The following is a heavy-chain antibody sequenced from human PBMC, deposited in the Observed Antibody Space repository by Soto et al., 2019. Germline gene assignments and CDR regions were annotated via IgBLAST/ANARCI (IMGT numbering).Heavy chain of an antibody. CDR2: IYWDDDK. D-gene: IGHD3-3*01. CDR1: GFSLTTSGVG. Sequence: QITLNESGPTVVRPTETLTLTCRFSGFSLTTSGVGVGWIRPSPGKAPEWLALIYWDDDKRYSASRKSRLTIPKDTSKNQVVLTVSDLDPTDTATYYCAHRVLRTVFGLVTTTAIYFDFWGQGTPVAVSS. J-gene: IGHJ4*02. CDR3: AHRVLRTVFGLVTTTAIYFDF. V-gene: IGHV2-5*02.